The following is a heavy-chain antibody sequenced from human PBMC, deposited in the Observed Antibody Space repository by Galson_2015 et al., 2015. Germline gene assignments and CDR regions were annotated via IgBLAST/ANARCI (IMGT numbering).Heavy chain of an antibody. J-gene: IGHJ4*02. CDR2: IYHSGTT. CDR3: ARRRDYFDY. CDR1: GASISIYY. V-gene: IGHV4-59*01. Sequence: ETLSLTCPVSGASISIYYWSWVRQPPGKGLEWIGYIYHSGTTNYNPSLKSRVTISVDTSKNQFSLKLSSVTAADTAVYYCARRRDYFDYWGQGTLVTVSS.